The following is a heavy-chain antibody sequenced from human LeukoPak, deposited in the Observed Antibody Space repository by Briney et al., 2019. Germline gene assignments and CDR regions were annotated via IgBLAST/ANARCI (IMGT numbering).Heavy chain of an antibody. Sequence: GGSLRLSCAASGFTFSSYSMNWVRQAPGKGLEWVSSISSSSSYIYHADSVKGRLTISRDNAKNSLYLQMNSLRAEDTAVYYCARDLVGSTSSDAFDIWGQGTMVTVSS. J-gene: IGHJ3*02. CDR3: ARDLVGSTSSDAFDI. CDR1: GFTFSSYS. D-gene: IGHD2-2*01. CDR2: ISSSSSYI. V-gene: IGHV3-21*01.